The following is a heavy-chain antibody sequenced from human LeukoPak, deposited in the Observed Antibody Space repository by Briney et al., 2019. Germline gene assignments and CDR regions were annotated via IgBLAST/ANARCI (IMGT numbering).Heavy chain of an antibody. J-gene: IGHJ3*01. V-gene: IGHV5-51*01. CDR3: ARPNITSYYDSRGYDGFDV. CDR2: IYPDDSDT. D-gene: IGHD3-22*01. CDR1: GYKFSTYW. Sequence: GQSLKISCKGSGYKFSTYWIAWVRQMPGKGLEWMGIIYPDDSDTRYNPSFQCQVTISADKSFSTAYLQWSSMRASDTAMYYCARPNITSYYDSRGYDGFDVWGQGTMVAVSS.